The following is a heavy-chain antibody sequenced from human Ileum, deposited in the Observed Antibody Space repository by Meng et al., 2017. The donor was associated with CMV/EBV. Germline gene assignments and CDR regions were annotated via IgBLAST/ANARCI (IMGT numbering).Heavy chain of an antibody. CDR2: IRYDGSNK. Sequence: GGSLRLSCAASGFTFSSYGMHWVRQAPGKGLEWVAFIRYDGSNKYYADSVKGRFTISRDNSKNTLYLKMNRLRAEDTAVYYCTEDGVPAAITDYWGQGTRVPSPQ. CDR1: GFTFSSYG. V-gene: IGHV3-30*02. J-gene: IGHJ4*02. D-gene: IGHD2-2*02. CDR3: TEDGVPAAITDY.